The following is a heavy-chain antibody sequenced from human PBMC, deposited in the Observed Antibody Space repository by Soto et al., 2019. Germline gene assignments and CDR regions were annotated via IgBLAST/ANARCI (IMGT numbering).Heavy chain of an antibody. CDR1: GYTFTGYY. Sequence: ASVKVSCRASGYTFTGYYMHWVRQAPGQGLEWMGWINPNSGGTNYAQKFQGWVTMTRDTSISTAYMELSRLRSDDTAVYYCARDMGPYCSQSWDYYGTYVWGQGTTVTVSS. V-gene: IGHV1-2*04. CDR2: INPNSGGT. D-gene: IGHD2-21*01. CDR3: ARDMGPYCSQSWDYYGTYV. J-gene: IGHJ6*02.